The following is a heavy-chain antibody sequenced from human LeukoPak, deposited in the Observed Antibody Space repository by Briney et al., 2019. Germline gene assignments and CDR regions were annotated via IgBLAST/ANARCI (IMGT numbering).Heavy chain of an antibody. CDR2: IYYSGTT. D-gene: IGHD4-23*01. CDR1: GGSISNSNYY. V-gene: IGHV4-39*07. Sequence: SETLSLTCTVSGGSISNSNYYWGWIRQPPEKGLEWIGSIYYSGTTYHNPSLKSRVTMSVDTSKTQVSLHVTSVTAADTAVYYCARVNSGQLLYWFFDLWGRGTLVTVSS. J-gene: IGHJ2*01. CDR3: ARVNSGQLLYWFFDL.